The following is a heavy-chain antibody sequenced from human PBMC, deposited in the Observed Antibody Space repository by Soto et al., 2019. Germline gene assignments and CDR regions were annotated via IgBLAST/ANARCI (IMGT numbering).Heavy chain of an antibody. J-gene: IGHJ4*02. CDR3: ARDLGATVRGSDY. Sequence: EVQLVESGGGLVQPGGSLRLSCAASGFTFGSYWMSWVRQTPGKGLEWVANINQDGSQKFYVGSVKGRFTISRDNTKNALYLQVDSLRAEDMAMYYCARDLGATVRGSDYWGQGTQVTVSS. V-gene: IGHV3-7*01. CDR2: INQDGSQK. CDR1: GFTFGSYW. D-gene: IGHD3-10*01.